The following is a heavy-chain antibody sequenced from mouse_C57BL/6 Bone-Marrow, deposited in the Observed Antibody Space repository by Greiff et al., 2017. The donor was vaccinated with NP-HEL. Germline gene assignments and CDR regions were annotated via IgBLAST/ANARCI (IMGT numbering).Heavy chain of an antibody. D-gene: IGHD2-10*02. J-gene: IGHJ3*01. CDR3: AREGVWYPAWFAY. V-gene: IGHV1-80*01. Sequence: QVQLKESGAELVKPGASVKISCKASGYAFSSYWMNWVKQRPGKGLEWIGQIYPGDGDTNYNGKFKGKATLTADKSSSTAYMQLSSLTSEDSAVYFCAREGVWYPAWFAYWGQGTLVTVSA. CDR1: GYAFSSYW. CDR2: IYPGDGDT.